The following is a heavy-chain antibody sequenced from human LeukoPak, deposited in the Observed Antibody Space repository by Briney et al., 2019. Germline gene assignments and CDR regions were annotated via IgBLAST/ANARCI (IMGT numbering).Heavy chain of an antibody. CDR1: GFRFSGYG. J-gene: IGHJ4*02. D-gene: IGHD4-17*01. V-gene: IGHV3-30*18. Sequence: TGGSLRLSCAASGFRFSGYGMHWVRQAPGKGLEWVALISFDGTNKYYADSVKGRFTVSRDNSKNTLYVQMNSLRGEDTAVYYCVKDGGRPNGDFLFDYWGQGTLVTVSS. CDR3: VKDGGRPNGDFLFDY. CDR2: ISFDGTNK.